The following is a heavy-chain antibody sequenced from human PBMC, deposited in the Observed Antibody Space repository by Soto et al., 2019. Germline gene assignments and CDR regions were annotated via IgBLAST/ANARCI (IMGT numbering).Heavy chain of an antibody. CDR1: GGSISRGKYY. CDR2: IYYSGST. CDR3: ARGAYSSSWYRPYFDY. D-gene: IGHD6-13*01. Sequence: QVQLQESGPGLVKPSQTLSLTCTVSGGSISRGKYYWSWIRQPPGKGLEWIGYIYYSGSTYYNPSLKSRVTISVDTSKNQLSLKLSSVTAADTAVYYCARGAYSSSWYRPYFDYWGQGTLVTVSS. J-gene: IGHJ4*02. V-gene: IGHV4-30-4*01.